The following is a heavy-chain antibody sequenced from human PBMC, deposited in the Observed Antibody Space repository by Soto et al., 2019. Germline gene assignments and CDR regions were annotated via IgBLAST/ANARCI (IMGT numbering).Heavy chain of an antibody. Sequence: PGESLKISCKGSGYSFTSYWIGWVRQMPGKGLEWMGIIYPGDSDTRYSPSFQGQVTISADKSISTAYLQWSSLKASDTAMYYCARGGYSYHRGLYYYYYGMDGWGQGTTVTVSS. CDR2: IYPGDSDT. J-gene: IGHJ6*02. D-gene: IGHD5-18*01. V-gene: IGHV5-51*01. CDR1: GYSFTSYW. CDR3: ARGGYSYHRGLYYYYYGMDG.